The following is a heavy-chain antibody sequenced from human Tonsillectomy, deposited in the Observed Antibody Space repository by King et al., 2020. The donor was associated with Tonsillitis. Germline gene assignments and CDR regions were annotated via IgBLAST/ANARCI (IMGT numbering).Heavy chain of an antibody. D-gene: IGHD4-17*01. J-gene: IGHJ6*02. V-gene: IGHV5-10-1*03. Sequence: QLVQSGAEVKKPGESLRISCKDSGYSFTSYWISWVRQSPGKGLEWMGTIDPSDSYSDYSPSFQGHVTISADKSISTAYLQWSSLKASDTAMYYCARLRTVNPYGVDVWGQGTTVTVSS. CDR3: ARLRTVNPYGVDV. CDR2: IDPSDSYS. CDR1: GYSFTSYW.